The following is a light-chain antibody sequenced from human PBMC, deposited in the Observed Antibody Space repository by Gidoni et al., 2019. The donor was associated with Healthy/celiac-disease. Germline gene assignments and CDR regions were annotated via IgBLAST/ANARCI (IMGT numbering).Light chain of an antibody. CDR2: GAS. CDR1: QSVSSSY. J-gene: IGKJ5*01. CDR3: QQYDSTPIT. V-gene: IGKV3-20*01. Sequence: IVLTQSPGTLSLSPGERATHSCRASQSVSSSYLTWYQQKPGQAPRLLIYGASSRATGIPDRFSGSGSGTDFTLTISRLEPEDFAVYYCQQYDSTPITFGQGTRLEIK.